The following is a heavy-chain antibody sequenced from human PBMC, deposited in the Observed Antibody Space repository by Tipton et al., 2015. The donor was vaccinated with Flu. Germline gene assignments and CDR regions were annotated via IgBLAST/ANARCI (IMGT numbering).Heavy chain of an antibody. Sequence: QLVQSGAEVKKPGASVKVSCKASGYTFTDYYIHWVRQAPGQGLEWMGWINPESGGRKYAQKFQGRVTLTSDTSIRTVYMDLTSLKSDDTAIYFCARRSWDLWGQGTLVTVSS. V-gene: IGHV1-2*02. CDR2: INPESGGR. CDR3: ARRSWDL. CDR1: GYTFTDYY. J-gene: IGHJ5*02.